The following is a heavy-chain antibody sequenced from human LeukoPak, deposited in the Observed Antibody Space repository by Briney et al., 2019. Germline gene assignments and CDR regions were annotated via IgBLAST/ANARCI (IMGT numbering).Heavy chain of an antibody. CDR1: GFAFADYA. J-gene: IGHJ6*02. V-gene: IGHV3-43*02. Sequence: GGSLRLSCAASGFAFADYAMHWVRQIPGKGLECVAHIHADGGRTFYADSVKGRFTVFRDNAKNSLFLQMGSLTSDGTAFYYCSTWAFYHGLDVWGQGATVIVSS. D-gene: IGHD2/OR15-2a*01. CDR2: IHADGGRT. CDR3: STWAFYHGLDV.